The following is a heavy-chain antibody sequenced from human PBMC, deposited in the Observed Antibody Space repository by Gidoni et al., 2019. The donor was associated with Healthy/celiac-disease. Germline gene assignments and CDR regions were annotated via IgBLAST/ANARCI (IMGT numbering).Heavy chain of an antibody. D-gene: IGHD1-26*01. V-gene: IGHV3-11*01. Sequence: QVQLVESGGGLVKPGGSLSLSCAASGLTLRDYYMSWIRQAPGKGLEWVSYISSSGSTIYYADSVKGRFTISRDNAKNSLYLQMNSLRAEDTAVYYCAREGIVGATHYFDYWGQGTLVTVSS. J-gene: IGHJ4*02. CDR2: ISSSGSTI. CDR3: AREGIVGATHYFDY. CDR1: GLTLRDYY.